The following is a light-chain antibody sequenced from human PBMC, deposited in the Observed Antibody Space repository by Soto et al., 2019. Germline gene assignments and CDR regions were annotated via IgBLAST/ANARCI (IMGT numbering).Light chain of an antibody. J-gene: IGKJ1*01. CDR3: QQYGSSPLT. CDR1: QSVSSSY. V-gene: IGKV3-20*01. CDR2: GAS. Sequence: EIVLTQSPGTLSLSPGERATLSCRASQSVSSSYLSWYQQKPGQAPRLLIYGASSRATGIPDRFSGSGSGTAFVFTIIRLEPQYFAVYYCQQYGSSPLTFGQGTTVDIK.